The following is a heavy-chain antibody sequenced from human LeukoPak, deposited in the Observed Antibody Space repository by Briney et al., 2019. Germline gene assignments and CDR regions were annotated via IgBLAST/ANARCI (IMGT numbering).Heavy chain of an antibody. CDR3: ASQHGSGSYSDY. V-gene: IGHV4-34*01. J-gene: IGHJ4*02. D-gene: IGHD3-10*01. CDR2: INHSGST. CDR1: GDSVSSDSYY. Sequence: SETLSLTCSVSGDSVSSDSYYWSWIRQPPGKGLEWIGEINHSGSTNYNPSLKSRVTISVDTSKNQFSLKLSSVTAADTAVYYCASQHGSGSYSDYWGQGTLVTVSS.